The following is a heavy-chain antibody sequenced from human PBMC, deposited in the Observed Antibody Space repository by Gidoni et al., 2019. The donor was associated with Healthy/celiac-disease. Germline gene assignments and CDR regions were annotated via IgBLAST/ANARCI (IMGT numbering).Heavy chain of an antibody. V-gene: IGHV3-11*05. CDR1: GFTFSYYY. CDR3: ARDSHGDYYYYGMDV. Sequence: QVQLVESGGGLVKPGGSLSLSCAASGFTFSYYYMSWIRQAPGKGLEWVSYISSSSSYTNDADSVKGRFTISRDNAKNSLYLQMNSLRAENTAVYYCARDSHGDYYYYGMDVWGQGTTVTVSS. J-gene: IGHJ6*02. D-gene: IGHD4-17*01. CDR2: ISSSSSYT.